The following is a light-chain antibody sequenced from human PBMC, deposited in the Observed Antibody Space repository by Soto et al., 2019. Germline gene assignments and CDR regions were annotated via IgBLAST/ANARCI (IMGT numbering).Light chain of an antibody. Sequence: DIQMTQSPSTLSASVGDRVTITCRASQSISSWLAWYQQKPGKAPKLLISDASSLESGVPSRFSGDRSGTEFTLTINSLHPEDVATYLCQQFSSYWTCGQGTRVEIK. J-gene: IGKJ1*01. CDR2: DAS. V-gene: IGKV1-5*01. CDR1: QSISSW. CDR3: QQFSSYWT.